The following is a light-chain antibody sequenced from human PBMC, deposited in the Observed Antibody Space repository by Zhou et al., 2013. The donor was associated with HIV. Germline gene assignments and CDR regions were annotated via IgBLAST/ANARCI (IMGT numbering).Light chain of an antibody. Sequence: DLQLTQSPSYLSASVGDRVTITCRASDDIKNSLNWYQQRPGGAPRLLVFGAATLQSGVSSKFSGRGSGTEFTLTISSLQPDDFATYFCQQVHSHPVSFGGGTHGGDQT. V-gene: IGKV1-9*01. CDR1: DDIKNS. CDR2: GAA. J-gene: IGKJ4*01. CDR3: QQVHSHPVS.